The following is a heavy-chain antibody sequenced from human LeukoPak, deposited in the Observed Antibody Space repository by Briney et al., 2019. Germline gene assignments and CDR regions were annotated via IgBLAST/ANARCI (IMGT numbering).Heavy chain of an antibody. D-gene: IGHD3-3*01. CDR3: ARGYYGDYVDY. Sequence: PSETLSLTCTVSGGSISSGSYYWSWIWQPAGKGLEWIGRIYTSGSTNYNPSLKSRVTISVDTSKNQFSLKLSSVTAADTAVYYCARGYYGDYVDYWGQGTLVTVSS. J-gene: IGHJ4*02. V-gene: IGHV4-61*02. CDR1: GGSISSGSYY. CDR2: IYTSGST.